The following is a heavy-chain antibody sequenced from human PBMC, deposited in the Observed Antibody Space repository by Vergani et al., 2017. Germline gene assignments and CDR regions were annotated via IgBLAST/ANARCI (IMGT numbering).Heavy chain of an antibody. CDR1: GYTFTSYA. J-gene: IGHJ4*02. CDR2: INAGNGNT. CDR3: ARDRNQWLRFDY. Sequence: QVQLVQSGAEVKKPGASVKVSCKASGYTFTSYAMHWVRQAPGQRLEWMGWINAGNGNTKYSQKFQGRVTITRDTSASTAYMELSSLGAEDTAVYYCARDRNQWLRFDYWGQGTLVTVSS. V-gene: IGHV1-3*01. D-gene: IGHD5-12*01.